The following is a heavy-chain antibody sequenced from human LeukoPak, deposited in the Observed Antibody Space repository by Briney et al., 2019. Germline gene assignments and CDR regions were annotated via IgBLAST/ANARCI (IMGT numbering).Heavy chain of an antibody. CDR2: TYYRSKWYN. D-gene: IGHD3-10*01. J-gene: IGHJ6*02. CDR1: GDSVSSNSAA. Sequence: SQTLSLTCAISGDSVSSNSAAWNWIRQSPSRGLEWLGRTYYRSKWYNDYAVSVKSRITINPDTSKNQFSLQLNSVTPEDTAVYYCARETNYYGSGSHGSRYYYGMDVWGQGTTVTVSS. V-gene: IGHV6-1*01. CDR3: ARETNYYGSGSHGSRYYYGMDV.